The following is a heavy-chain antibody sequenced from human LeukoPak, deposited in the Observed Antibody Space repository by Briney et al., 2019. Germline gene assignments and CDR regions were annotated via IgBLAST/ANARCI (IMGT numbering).Heavy chain of an antibody. J-gene: IGHJ4*02. CDR3: ARVGIYYYDSSGPQVY. CDR1: GFTFSSYS. D-gene: IGHD3-22*01. CDR2: ISSSSSYI. Sequence: PGGSLRLSCAASGFTFSSYSMNWVRQAPGKGLEWVSSISSSSSYIYCADSVKGRFTISRDNAKNSLYLQMNSLRAEDTAVYYCARVGIYYYDSSGPQVYWGQGTLVTVSS. V-gene: IGHV3-21*01.